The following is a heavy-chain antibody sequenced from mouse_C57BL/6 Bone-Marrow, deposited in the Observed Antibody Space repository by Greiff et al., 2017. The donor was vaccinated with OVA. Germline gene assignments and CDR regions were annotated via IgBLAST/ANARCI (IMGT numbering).Heavy chain of an antibody. V-gene: IGHV1-58*01. CDR2: IYIGNGYT. Sequence: VQLKESGAELVRPGSSVKMSCKTSGYTFTSYGINWVKQRPGQGLEQIGYIYIGNGYTEYNEKFKGKATLTSDTSSSTAYMQLSSLTSEDSAIYVGARSYDPYYYAMDYWGQGTSVTVSS. CDR3: ARSYDPYYYAMDY. J-gene: IGHJ4*01. D-gene: IGHD2-12*01. CDR1: GYTFTSYG.